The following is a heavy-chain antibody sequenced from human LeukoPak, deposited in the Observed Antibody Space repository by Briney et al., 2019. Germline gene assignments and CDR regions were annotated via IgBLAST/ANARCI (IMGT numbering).Heavy chain of an antibody. V-gene: IGHV4-30-2*01. J-gene: IGHJ3*02. Sequence: SETLSLTCAVSGGSISSGGYSWSWIRQPPGKGLEWIGYIYHSGSTYYNPSLKSRVTISVDRSKNQFSLKLSSVTAADTAVYYCARVSWIRLRWSSGAFDIWGQGTMVTVSS. CDR1: GGSISSGGYS. CDR2: IYHSGST. D-gene: IGHD5-18*01. CDR3: ARVSWIRLRWSSGAFDI.